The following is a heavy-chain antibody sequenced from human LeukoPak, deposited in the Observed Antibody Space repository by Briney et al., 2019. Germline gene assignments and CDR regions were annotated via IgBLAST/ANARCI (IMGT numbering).Heavy chain of an antibody. D-gene: IGHD3-22*01. Sequence: GGSLRLSCAASGFTFSSYSMNWVRQAPGKGLEWVSSISSSSSYIYYADSVKGRFTISRDNAKNSLYLQMNSLRAEDTAVYYCARAPGYYYDSSGYYLFDSRGQGTLVTVSS. V-gene: IGHV3-21*01. CDR3: ARAPGYYYDSSGYYLFDS. CDR1: GFTFSSYS. CDR2: ISSSSSYI. J-gene: IGHJ4*02.